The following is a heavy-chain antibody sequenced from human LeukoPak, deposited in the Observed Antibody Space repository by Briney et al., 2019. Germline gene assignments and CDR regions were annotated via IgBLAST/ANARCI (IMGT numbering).Heavy chain of an antibody. CDR2: TSWNSGSI. J-gene: IGHJ4*02. Sequence: GRSLRLSCAASGFTFDDYAMHWVRQAPGKGLEWVSGTSWNSGSIGYADSVKGRFTISRDNAKNSLYLQMNSLRAEDMALYYCAKGYSSGWGPFDYWGQGTLVTVSS. V-gene: IGHV3-9*03. CDR1: GFTFDDYA. D-gene: IGHD6-19*01. CDR3: AKGYSSGWGPFDY.